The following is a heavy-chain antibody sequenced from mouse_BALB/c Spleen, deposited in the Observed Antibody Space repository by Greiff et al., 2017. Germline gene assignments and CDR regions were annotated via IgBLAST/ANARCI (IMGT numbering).Heavy chain of an antibody. CDR3: ARYDYDYAMDY. J-gene: IGHJ4*01. Sequence: QVQLQQSGAELVRPGASVKVSCKASGYAFTNYLIEWVKQRPGQGLEWIGVINPDSGGTNYNEKFKGKATLTADKSSSTAYMQLSSLTSDDSAVYFCARYDYDYAMDYWGQGTLVTVSS. V-gene: IGHV1-54*01. D-gene: IGHD2-4*01. CDR1: GYAFTNYL. CDR2: INPDSGGT.